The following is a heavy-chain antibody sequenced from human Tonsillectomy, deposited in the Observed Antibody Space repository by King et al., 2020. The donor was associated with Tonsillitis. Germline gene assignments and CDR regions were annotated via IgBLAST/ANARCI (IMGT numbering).Heavy chain of an antibody. D-gene: IGHD1-1*01. CDR1: GGSVSSGTFY. Sequence: LQESGPGLVKPSQTLSLTCSVSGGSVSSGTFYWSWIRQPARKGLEWIGRIYTTGTTDYNPSLKSRVTISVDTSKNHFSLKLKSVTAADTAVYYCARVSPYVTYNYVFDIWGHGTMVTVSS. V-gene: IGHV4-61*02. CDR2: IYTTGTT. J-gene: IGHJ3*02. CDR3: ARVSPYVTYNYVFDI.